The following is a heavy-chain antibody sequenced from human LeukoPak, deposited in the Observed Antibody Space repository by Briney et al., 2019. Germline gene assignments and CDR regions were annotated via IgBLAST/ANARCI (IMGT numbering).Heavy chain of an antibody. V-gene: IGHV1-2*06. CDR2: INPNSGGT. D-gene: IGHD4-17*01. Sequence: ASVKVSCKXSGYTFTGYYMHWVRQTPGQGFEWMGRINPNSGGTNYVQKFQGRVTMTRDTSISTAYMEMSRLRSDDTAVYYCARGYGDFNAFDIWGQGTMVTVSS. CDR3: ARGYGDFNAFDI. CDR1: GYTFTGYY. J-gene: IGHJ3*02.